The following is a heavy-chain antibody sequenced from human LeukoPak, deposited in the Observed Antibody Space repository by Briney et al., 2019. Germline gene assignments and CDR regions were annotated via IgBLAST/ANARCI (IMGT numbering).Heavy chain of an antibody. J-gene: IGHJ4*02. CDR2: ISYDGSNK. CDR3: ARDYYDSSGYTPSFDY. CDR1: GFTFSSYA. Sequence: GGSLRLSCAASGFTFSSYAMHWVRQAPGKGLEWVAVISYDGSNKYYADSVKGRFTICRDNSKNTLYLQMNSLRAEDTAVYYCARDYYDSSGYTPSFDYWGQGTLVTVSS. V-gene: IGHV3-30*04. D-gene: IGHD3-22*01.